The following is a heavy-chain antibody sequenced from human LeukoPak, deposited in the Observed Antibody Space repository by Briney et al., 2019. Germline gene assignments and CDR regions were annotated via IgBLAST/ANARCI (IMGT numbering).Heavy chain of an antibody. J-gene: IGHJ4*02. CDR1: GFTVSSNH. D-gene: IGHD6-13*01. CDR2: VYSGGST. Sequence: LAGGSLRLSCAASGFTVSSNHMSWVRQAPGRGLEWVSIVYSGGSTSHADSVKGRFTISRDNSKNTLSLQMNSLRAEDTAVYYCARRSPIAAPGIRRLEDWGQGTLVTVSP. CDR3: ARRSPIAAPGIRRLED. V-gene: IGHV3-53*01.